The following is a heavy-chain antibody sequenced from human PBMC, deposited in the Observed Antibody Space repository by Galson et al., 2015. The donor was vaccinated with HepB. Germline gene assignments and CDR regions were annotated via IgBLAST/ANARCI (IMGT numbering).Heavy chain of an antibody. Sequence: SLRLSCAASGFPFSNYGMHWVRQAPGKGLEWVAVITYDGSNKSYEYSVKGRCTISRANSKNTLYLQMNSLRAEDKALYYCAKDPYLYSALAGTMAGFDYWGQGTLVTVSS. CDR2: ITYDGSNK. V-gene: IGHV3-30*18. CDR3: AKDPYLYSALAGTMAGFDY. CDR1: GFPFSNYG. J-gene: IGHJ4*02. D-gene: IGHD6-19*01.